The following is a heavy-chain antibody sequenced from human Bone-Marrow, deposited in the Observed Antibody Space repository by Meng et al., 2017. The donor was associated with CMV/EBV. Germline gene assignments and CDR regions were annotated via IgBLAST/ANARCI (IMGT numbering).Heavy chain of an antibody. CDR3: AIRGATGTHY. CDR2: IRYDGSNK. D-gene: IGHD1-26*01. CDR1: GFTFSSYA. Sequence: GGSLRLSCAASGFTFSSYAMHWVRQAPGKGLEWVAFIRYDGSNKYYADSVKGRFTISRDNSKNTLYLQMNSLRAEDTAVYYCAIRGATGTHYWGQGTLVTVSS. J-gene: IGHJ4*02. V-gene: IGHV3-30*02.